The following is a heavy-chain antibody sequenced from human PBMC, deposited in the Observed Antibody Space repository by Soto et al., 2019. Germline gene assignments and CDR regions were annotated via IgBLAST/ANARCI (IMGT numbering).Heavy chain of an antibody. CDR1: GYNFAGYW. V-gene: IGHV5-51*01. Sequence: RGESLKISCKGSGYNFAGYWIAWVRQMPGKGLELMGIIYPSDSDTRYRLSFQGQVTISADKSIGSAYLQWSSLRASDTAMYYCARGGVSTRTFDYWGQGTPVTVSS. CDR3: ARGGVSTRTFDY. J-gene: IGHJ4*02. D-gene: IGHD3-3*01. CDR2: IYPSDSDT.